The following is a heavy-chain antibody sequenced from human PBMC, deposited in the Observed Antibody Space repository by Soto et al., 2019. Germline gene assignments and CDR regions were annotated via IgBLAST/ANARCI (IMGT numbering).Heavy chain of an antibody. J-gene: IGHJ4*02. D-gene: IGHD5-12*01. CDR1: GFTFSSHA. CDR3: ARDQGYSNYDFAY. Sequence: QVQLVESGGGVVQPGRSLRLSCVASGFTFSSHAMHWVRQAPGKGLEWVAVIWYDGSKKYYADSVKGRFTVARDDSKNTLYLQMNSLRVEDTAVYYCARDQGYSNYDFAYWGQGTLVTVSP. V-gene: IGHV3-33*01. CDR2: IWYDGSKK.